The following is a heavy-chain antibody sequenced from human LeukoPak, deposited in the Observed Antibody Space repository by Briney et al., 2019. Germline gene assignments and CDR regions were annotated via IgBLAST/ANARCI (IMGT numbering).Heavy chain of an antibody. J-gene: IGHJ5*02. CDR2: ISGSGGST. CDR3: AKDTRWSYSWFDP. Sequence: GASLRLSCAASGFTFSSYAMSWVRQAPGKRLEWVSAISGSGGSTYYADSVKGRFTISRDNSKNTLYLQMNSLRAEDTAVYYCAKDTRWSYSWFDPWGQGTLVTVSS. CDR1: GFTFSSYA. D-gene: IGHD1-26*01. V-gene: IGHV3-23*01.